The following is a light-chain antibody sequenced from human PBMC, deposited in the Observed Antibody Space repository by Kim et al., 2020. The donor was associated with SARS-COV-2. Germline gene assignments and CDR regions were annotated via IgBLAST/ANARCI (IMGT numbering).Light chain of an antibody. V-gene: IGKV1-39*01. CDR1: QSISSY. J-gene: IGKJ2*02. Sequence: SASVGDRVTITCRASQSISSYLNWYQQKPGKTPKLLIYAASSLQSGVPSRFSGSGSGTDFTLTISSLQPEDFATYYCQQSYSTPCTFGQGTKLEI. CDR3: QQSYSTPCT. CDR2: AAS.